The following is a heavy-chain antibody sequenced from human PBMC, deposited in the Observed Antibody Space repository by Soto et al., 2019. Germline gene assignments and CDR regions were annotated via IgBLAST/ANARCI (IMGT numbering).Heavy chain of an antibody. CDR3: ATRLGGDTMIVVAPGLYFDY. D-gene: IGHD3-22*01. Sequence: PGGSLRLSCAASGFTFSSYAMSWVRQAPGKGLEWVSAISGSGGSTYYADSVKGRFTISRDNSKNTLYLQMNSLRAEDTAVYYCATRLGGDTMIVVAPGLYFDYWGQGTLVTVSS. CDR1: GFTFSSYA. V-gene: IGHV3-23*01. J-gene: IGHJ4*02. CDR2: ISGSGGST.